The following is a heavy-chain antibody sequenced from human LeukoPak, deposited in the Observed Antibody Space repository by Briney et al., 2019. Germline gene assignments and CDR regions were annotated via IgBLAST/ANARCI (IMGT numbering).Heavy chain of an antibody. D-gene: IGHD3-9*01. Sequence: TSQTLSLTCTVSGGSISSGYYWGWIRQHPGKGLEWIGYMYYSGTTYYNPSLKSRLTISIDTSKNQFSLKLSSVTAADTAVYYCGRLSTGFYHKYYFDYWGQGTLVTVSS. J-gene: IGHJ4*02. V-gene: IGHV4-31*03. CDR3: GRLSTGFYHKYYFDY. CDR2: MYYSGTT. CDR1: GGSISSGYY.